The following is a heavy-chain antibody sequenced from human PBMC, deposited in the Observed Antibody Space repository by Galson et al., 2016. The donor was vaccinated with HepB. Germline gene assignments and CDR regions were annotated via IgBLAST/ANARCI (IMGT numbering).Heavy chain of an antibody. CDR2: ITSKTDGGTT. V-gene: IGHV3-15*01. Sequence: SLRLSCAASGFTFSNAWMSWVRQAPGKGLEWVGRITSKTDGGTTDYAAPVKGRFTISRDDSKNTLYLQMNSLKTEDTALYYCTTGPVVAAAPGDYWGQGTLVTVSS. CDR3: TTGPVVAAAPGDY. J-gene: IGHJ4*02. CDR1: GFTFSNAW. D-gene: IGHD2-15*01.